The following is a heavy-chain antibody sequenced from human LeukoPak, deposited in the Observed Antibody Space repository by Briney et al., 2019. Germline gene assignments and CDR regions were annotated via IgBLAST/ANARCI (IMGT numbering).Heavy chain of an antibody. J-gene: IGHJ3*02. D-gene: IGHD3-10*01. V-gene: IGHV3-30*14. Sequence: GGSLRLSCAASGFIFSTFAMYWVRQAPGKGLEWVAVISYDGGNKYYADSVKGRFTISRDNSKDTLYLQVNSLRAEDTAVYYCARAWSAGSGNSAFDIWGQGTMVTVSS. CDR1: GFIFSTFA. CDR3: ARAWSAGSGNSAFDI. CDR2: ISYDGGNK.